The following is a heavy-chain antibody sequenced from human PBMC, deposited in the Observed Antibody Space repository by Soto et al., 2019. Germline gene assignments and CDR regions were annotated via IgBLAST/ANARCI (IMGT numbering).Heavy chain of an antibody. J-gene: IGHJ6*02. CDR3: ARGGSGWYRYYYYYGMDV. CDR1: GFTFSSYD. CDR2: IGTAGDT. Sequence: GGSLRLSCAASGFTFSSYDMHWVRQATGKGLEWVSAIGTAGDTYYPGSVKGRFTISRENAKNSLYLQMNSLRAGDTAVYYCARGGSGWYRYYYYYGMDVWGQGTTVTVSS. V-gene: IGHV3-13*01. D-gene: IGHD6-19*01.